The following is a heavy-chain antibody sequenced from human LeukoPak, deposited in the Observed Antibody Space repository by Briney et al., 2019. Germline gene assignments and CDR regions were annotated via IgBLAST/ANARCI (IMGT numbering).Heavy chain of an antibody. CDR1: GFTFSNAW. J-gene: IGHJ4*02. Sequence: PGGSLRLSCAASGFTFSNAWMSWVCQAPGKGLEWVGRIKSKTDGGTTDYAAPVKGRFTISRDDSKNTLYLQMNSLKTEDTAVYYCTTDLYYYDSSGYYSTGDYWGQGTLVTVSS. CDR2: IKSKTDGGTT. D-gene: IGHD3-22*01. CDR3: TTDLYYYDSSGYYSTGDY. V-gene: IGHV3-15*01.